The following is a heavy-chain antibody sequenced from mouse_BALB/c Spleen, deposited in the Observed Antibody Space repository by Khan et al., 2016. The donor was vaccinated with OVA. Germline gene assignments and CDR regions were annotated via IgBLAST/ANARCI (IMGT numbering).Heavy chain of an antibody. Sequence: AQLVESGPGLVAPSQSLSITCTVSGFSLSRYNVHWVRQPPGKGLEWLGMIWGGGGTDYTSALKSRLSISKDDSKRQVFLKMNSLQTDDTAMYYCTRAYYRYDGYDAMDYWGQGTSVTVSS. J-gene: IGHJ4*01. D-gene: IGHD2-14*01. CDR1: GFSLSRYN. CDR2: IWGGGGT. V-gene: IGHV2-6-4*01. CDR3: TRAYYRYDGYDAMDY.